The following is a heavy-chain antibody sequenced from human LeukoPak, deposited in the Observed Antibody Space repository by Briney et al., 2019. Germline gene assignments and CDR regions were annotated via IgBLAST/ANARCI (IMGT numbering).Heavy chain of an antibody. V-gene: IGHV3-66*01. CDR1: GFTVSSNY. D-gene: IGHD3-9*01. J-gene: IGHJ4*02. CDR3: ARVDYDILTGYYD. CDR2: IYSGGST. Sequence: GGSLRLSCAASGFTVSSNYMSWVRQAPGRGLEWVSVIYSGGSTNYADSVKGRFTISRDNSKNTLYLQMNSLRAEDTAVYYCARVDYDILTGYYDWGQGTLVTVSS.